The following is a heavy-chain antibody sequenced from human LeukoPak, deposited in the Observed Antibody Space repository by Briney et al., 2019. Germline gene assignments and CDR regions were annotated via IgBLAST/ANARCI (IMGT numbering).Heavy chain of an antibody. CDR2: INHSGST. J-gene: IGHJ6*02. D-gene: IGHD2-8*01. CDR1: GGSFSGYY. Sequence: PSETLSLTCAVYGGSFSGYYWSWIRQPPGKGLEWIGEINHSGSTNYNPSLKSRVTISVDTSKNQFSLKLSSVTAADTAVYYCASHIVPMVYEGQRQAYHGMDVWGQGTTVTVSS. V-gene: IGHV4-34*01. CDR3: ASHIVPMVYEGQRQAYHGMDV.